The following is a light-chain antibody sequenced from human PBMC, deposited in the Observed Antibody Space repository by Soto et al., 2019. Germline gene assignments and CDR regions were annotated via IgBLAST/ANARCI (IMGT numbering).Light chain of an antibody. V-gene: IGKV1-39*01. CDR1: QSISSY. Sequence: DIQMTQSPSSLSASVGDRVTITFRASQSISSYLHWYQQKPGKAPKLLIYAASNLQSGVPSRFSASGSGTDFTLTLNSLQPEDFATYYCQQSYSTPLTFGGGTKVDIK. J-gene: IGKJ4*01. CDR2: AAS. CDR3: QQSYSTPLT.